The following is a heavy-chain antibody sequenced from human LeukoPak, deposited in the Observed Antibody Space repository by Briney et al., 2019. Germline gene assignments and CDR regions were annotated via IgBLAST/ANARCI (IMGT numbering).Heavy chain of an antibody. V-gene: IGHV3-21*01. CDR1: GFTFSSYS. Sequence: GGSLRLSCAASGFTFSSYSMNWVRQAPGKGLEWVSSISSSSSYIYYADSVKGRFTISRDNAKNSLYLQLNSLRAEDTAVYYCGRDVGDYYGMDVWGKGTTVTVSS. D-gene: IGHD1-26*01. CDR2: ISSSSSYI. CDR3: GRDVGDYYGMDV. J-gene: IGHJ6*04.